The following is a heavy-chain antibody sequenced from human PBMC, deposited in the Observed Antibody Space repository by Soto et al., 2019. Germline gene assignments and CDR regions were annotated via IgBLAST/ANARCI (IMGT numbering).Heavy chain of an antibody. Sequence: GGSLRLSCAASGFTFSSYAMSWVRQAPGKGLEWVSAISGSGGSTYYADSVKGRFTISRDNSKNTLYLKMNSLRAEDTAVYYCAKDTAWELLPDAFDIWGQGTMVTVSS. CDR1: GFTFSSYA. D-gene: IGHD1-26*01. CDR3: AKDTAWELLPDAFDI. V-gene: IGHV3-23*01. CDR2: ISGSGGST. J-gene: IGHJ3*02.